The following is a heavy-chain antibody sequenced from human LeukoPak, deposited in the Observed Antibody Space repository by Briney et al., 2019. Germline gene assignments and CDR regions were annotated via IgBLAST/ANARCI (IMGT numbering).Heavy chain of an antibody. J-gene: IGHJ5*02. CDR3: ARRMTTPLWGPDWFDP. D-gene: IGHD4-17*01. Sequence: ASVKVSCKASGYTFTSYDINWVRQATGQGLEWMGWMNHNSGNTGYAQKFQGRVTITRNTSISTAYMELSSLRSEDTAVYYCARRMTTPLWGPDWFDPWGQGTLVTVSS. CDR1: GYTFTSYD. CDR2: MNHNSGNT. V-gene: IGHV1-8*03.